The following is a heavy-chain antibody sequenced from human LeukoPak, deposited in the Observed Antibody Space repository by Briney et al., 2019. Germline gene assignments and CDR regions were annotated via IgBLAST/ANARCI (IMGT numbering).Heavy chain of an antibody. V-gene: IGHV3-21*04. Sequence: GGSLRLSGTASGFSFSYYSMNWVRQTPGKGLEWGSSISSSRTYIYYAHSVKGRFTISKDNAKNTVYLQMNNMRVDDTAVYYCARVAGWHWFDPWGQGTLVTVSS. J-gene: IGHJ5*01. CDR1: GFSFSYYS. CDR3: ARVAGWHWFDP. CDR2: ISSSRTYI. D-gene: IGHD6-19*01.